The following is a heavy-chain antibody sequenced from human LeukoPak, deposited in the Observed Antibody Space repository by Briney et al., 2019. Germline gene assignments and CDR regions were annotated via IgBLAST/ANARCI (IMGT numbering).Heavy chain of an antibody. V-gene: IGHV1-18*01. CDR3: ARLVLRLGELSHFDY. CDR2: ISAYNGNT. J-gene: IGHJ4*02. CDR1: GYTFTSYG. D-gene: IGHD3-16*02. Sequence: ASVKVSCKASGYTFTSYGITWVRQAPGQGLEWMGWISAYNGNTKYAQKFQGRVTMTTDTSTGTAYMELRSLRSDDTAVYYCARLVLRLGELSHFDYWGQGTLVTVSS.